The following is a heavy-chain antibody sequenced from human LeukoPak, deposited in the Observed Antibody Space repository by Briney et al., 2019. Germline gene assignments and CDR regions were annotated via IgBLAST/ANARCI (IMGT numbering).Heavy chain of an antibody. V-gene: IGHV3-23*01. CDR1: GFTFSSYA. D-gene: IGHD3-22*01. Sequence: GGSLRLSCAASGFTFSSYAITWVRQAPGKGLEWVSAISSSGASTYYADSVKGRFTISRDNSKNTLYLQMNSLRTEDTAMYYCARDYYESSGYPPGPYDNWGQGTLVTVSS. J-gene: IGHJ4*02. CDR2: ISSSGAST. CDR3: ARDYYESSGYPPGPYDN.